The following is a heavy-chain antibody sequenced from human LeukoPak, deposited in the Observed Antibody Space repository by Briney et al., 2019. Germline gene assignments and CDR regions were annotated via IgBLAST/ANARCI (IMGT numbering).Heavy chain of an antibody. Sequence: GGSLRLSCAASGFTFSSYWMHWVRQAPGKGLVWVSRINSDGSSTSYADSVKGRFTISRDNAKNTLYLQMNSLRAEDTAVYYCAKSLSLSSIKGDYWGQGTLVTVSS. CDR1: GFTFSSYW. CDR3: AKSLSLSSIKGDY. V-gene: IGHV3-74*01. J-gene: IGHJ4*02. D-gene: IGHD6-13*01. CDR2: INSDGSST.